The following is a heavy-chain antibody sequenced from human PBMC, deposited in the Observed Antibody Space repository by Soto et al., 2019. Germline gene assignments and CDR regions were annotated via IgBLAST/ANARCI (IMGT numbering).Heavy chain of an antibody. CDR2: INHSGST. D-gene: IGHD1-26*01. J-gene: IGHJ6*02. CDR3: ARGRVGYYYYYYGMDV. V-gene: IGHV4-39*07. CDR1: GGSITSSSHF. Sequence: SETLSLTCSASGGSITSSSHFWGWVRQPPGKGLEWIGEINHSGSTNYNPSLKSRVTISVDTSKNQFSLKLSSVTAADTAVYYCARGRVGYYYYYYGMDVWGQGTTVTVSS.